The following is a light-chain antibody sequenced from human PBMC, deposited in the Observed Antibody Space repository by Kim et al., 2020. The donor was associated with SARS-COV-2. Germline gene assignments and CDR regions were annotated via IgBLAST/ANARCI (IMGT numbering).Light chain of an antibody. V-gene: IGKV1-8*01. CDR2: AAS. Sequence: SAATGDRVTITCRASQGISSYLDWYQQKPGKDPKLLIYAASTLQSGVPSRFSGSGSGTDFTLTISCLQSEDFATYYCQQYYSYPPSFGQGTKLEI. CDR1: QGISSY. J-gene: IGKJ2*03. CDR3: QQYYSYPPS.